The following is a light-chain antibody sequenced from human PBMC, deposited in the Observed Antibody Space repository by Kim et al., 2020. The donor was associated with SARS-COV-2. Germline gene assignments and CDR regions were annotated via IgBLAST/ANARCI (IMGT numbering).Light chain of an antibody. Sequence: QAGLTQPPSVSKGLRQTATLTCTGNSNNVGNQGVAWLQQHQGHPPKLLSFRNNNRPSGISERLSASGSGNTASLTITGLQPEDEADYYCSAWGSSLSAWVFGGGTQLTV. CDR1: SNNVGNQG. J-gene: IGLJ3*02. CDR3: SAWGSSLSAWV. V-gene: IGLV10-54*01. CDR2: RNN.